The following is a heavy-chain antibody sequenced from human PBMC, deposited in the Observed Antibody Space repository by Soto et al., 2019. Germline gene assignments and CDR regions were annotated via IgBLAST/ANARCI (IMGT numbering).Heavy chain of an antibody. J-gene: IGHJ2*01. CDR3: AKLCRSLGFGSMRYFDSSDSDWYVDL. CDR2: VWFDGRDE. CDR1: GFTLRNKG. D-gene: IGHD3-22*01. V-gene: IGHV3-33*06. Sequence: QVQLVESGGAGVHPGRSLNPPVEAPGFTLRNKGIHWVRQSPGKGRGWGAVVWFDGRDEYYANSVKGRFTVSRDNSRNTVYLQMNSLKDEDTAVYYCAKLCRSLGFGSMRYFDSSDSDWYVDLWGRGTLVTVSS.